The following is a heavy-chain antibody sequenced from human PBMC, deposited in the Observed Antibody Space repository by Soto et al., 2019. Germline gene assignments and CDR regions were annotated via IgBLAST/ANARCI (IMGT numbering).Heavy chain of an antibody. D-gene: IGHD3-3*01. Sequence: SLRLSCAASGFTFSSYGMHWVRQAPGKGLEWVAVISYDGSNKYYADSVKGRFTISRDNSKNTLYLQMNSLRAEDTAVYYCAKDFFYDFWSGYYPLQDYYGMDVWGQGTTVTVSS. CDR3: AKDFFYDFWSGYYPLQDYYGMDV. J-gene: IGHJ6*02. CDR2: ISYDGSNK. CDR1: GFTFSSYG. V-gene: IGHV3-30*18.